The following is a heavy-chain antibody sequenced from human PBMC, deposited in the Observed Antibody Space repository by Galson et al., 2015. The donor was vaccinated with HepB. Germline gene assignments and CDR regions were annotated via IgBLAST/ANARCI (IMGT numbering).Heavy chain of an antibody. CDR3: ARDYDPSARPLSFFDP. CDR2: IKQDGIEK. D-gene: IGHD5-12*01. J-gene: IGHJ2*01. CDR1: GFTFSSYW. Sequence: SLRLSCAASGFTFSSYWMTWVRQVPGKGLEWVANIKQDGIEKYYADSVKGRFTISRDNVKNSLYMQMNSLRVDDTAIYYCARDYDPSARPLSFFDPWGRGTLVTVSS. V-gene: IGHV3-7*01.